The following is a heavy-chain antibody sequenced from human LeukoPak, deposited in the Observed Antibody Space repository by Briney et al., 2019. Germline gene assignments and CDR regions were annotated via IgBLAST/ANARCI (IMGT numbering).Heavy chain of an antibody. Sequence: PGGSLRLSCAASASTFSSVSMNWVRQAPGKGLEWVSYISSTSTSTYYADSAKGRFTISRDNAQNSLYLQMNRLGDDDTAVYYCARGRSGYYFDYWGQGTLVTVSS. D-gene: IGHD3-22*01. CDR3: ARGRSGYYFDY. CDR1: ASTFSSVS. CDR2: ISSTSTST. V-gene: IGHV3-48*02. J-gene: IGHJ4*02.